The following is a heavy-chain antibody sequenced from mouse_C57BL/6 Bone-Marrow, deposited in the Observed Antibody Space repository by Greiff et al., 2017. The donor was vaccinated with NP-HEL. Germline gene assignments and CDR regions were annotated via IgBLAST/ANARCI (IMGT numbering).Heavy chain of an antibody. CDR3: AREGYYYGYWYFDV. J-gene: IGHJ1*03. Sequence: VKLQQSGAELVRPGTSVTVSCKASGYAFTNYLIEWVKQRPGQGLEWIGVINPGSGGTNYNEKFKGKATLTADKYSSTAYMQLSSLTSEDSAVYFCAREGYYYGYWYFDVWGTGTTVTVSS. CDR2: INPGSGGT. D-gene: IGHD1-1*01. CDR1: GYAFTNYL. V-gene: IGHV1-54*01.